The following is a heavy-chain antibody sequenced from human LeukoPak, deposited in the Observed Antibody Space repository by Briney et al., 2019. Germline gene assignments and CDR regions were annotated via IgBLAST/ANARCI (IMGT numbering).Heavy chain of an antibody. V-gene: IGHV3-66*01. Sequence: PGGSLRLSCAASGFTVSSNYMSCLRQAPGKGLEWVSVIYSGGSTYYADSVKGRFTISRGNSKNTLYLQMNSLRAEDTAVYYCARDGDPPYYYDSSGYWVGYYFDYWGQGTLVTVSS. J-gene: IGHJ4*02. CDR3: ARDGDPPYYYDSSGYWVGYYFDY. CDR1: GFTVSSNY. D-gene: IGHD3-22*01. CDR2: IYSGGST.